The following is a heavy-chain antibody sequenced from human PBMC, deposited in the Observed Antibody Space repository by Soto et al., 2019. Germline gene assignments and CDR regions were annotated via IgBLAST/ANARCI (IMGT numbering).Heavy chain of an antibody. CDR3: TRDLSGSIAAAGPFDF. Sequence: PEGSLRLSCTASGFTFGDYAMSWFRQAPGKGLEWVGFIRSKAYGGTTEYAASVKGRFTISRDDSKSIAYLQMNSLKTEDTAVYYCTRDLSGSIAAAGPFDFWGQGTLVTVSS. V-gene: IGHV3-49*03. CDR1: GFTFGDYA. J-gene: IGHJ4*02. D-gene: IGHD6-13*01. CDR2: IRSKAYGGTT.